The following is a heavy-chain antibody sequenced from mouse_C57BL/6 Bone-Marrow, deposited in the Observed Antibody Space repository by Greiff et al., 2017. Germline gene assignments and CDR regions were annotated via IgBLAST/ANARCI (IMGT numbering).Heavy chain of an antibody. CDR1: GYTFTSYG. CDR2: IYPRSGNT. J-gene: IGHJ1*03. Sequence: VQLQQSGAELARPGASVKLSCKASGYTFTSYGISWVKQRTGQGLEWIGEIYPRSGNTYYNEKFKGKATLTADKSSSTAYMELRSLTSEDSAVYFCAREEGITTAYFDVWGTGTTVTVSS. CDR3: AREEGITTAYFDV. D-gene: IGHD1-2*01. V-gene: IGHV1-81*01.